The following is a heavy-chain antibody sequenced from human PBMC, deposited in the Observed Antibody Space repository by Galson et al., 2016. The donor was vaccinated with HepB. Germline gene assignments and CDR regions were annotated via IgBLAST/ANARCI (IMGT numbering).Heavy chain of an antibody. D-gene: IGHD1-14*01. Sequence: ETLSLTCTVSGASIRDYYWSWLRQPPGKGLEWVAFVHYTGSTNSNPSLKSRVTISQAASMNQVSLRLTSVTAADTAVYYCASQPGITLLTRHFDSWGQGTLVTVSS. V-gene: IGHV4-59*01. CDR1: GASIRDYY. J-gene: IGHJ5*01. CDR2: VHYTGST. CDR3: ASQPGITLLTRHFDS.